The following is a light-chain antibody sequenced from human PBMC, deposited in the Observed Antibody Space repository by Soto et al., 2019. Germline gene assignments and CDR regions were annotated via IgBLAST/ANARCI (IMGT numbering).Light chain of an antibody. V-gene: IGKV1-5*01. CDR2: DAS. Sequence: DIQMTQSPSALSASVGDRVTITCRASQSSSSWLAWYQQKSGKAPRLLIYDASYLERGVPSRFSGSGCGTALSLTISDLQPDGLATYYCQQYNNFWTYGPGTKVEI. J-gene: IGKJ1*01. CDR1: QSSSSW. CDR3: QQYNNFWT.